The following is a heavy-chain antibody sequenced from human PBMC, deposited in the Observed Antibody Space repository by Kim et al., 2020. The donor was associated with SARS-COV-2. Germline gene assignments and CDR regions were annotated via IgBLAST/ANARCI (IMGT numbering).Heavy chain of an antibody. CDR1: GFTFSSYE. D-gene: IGHD3-16*02. CDR2: ISSSGSTI. J-gene: IGHJ5*02. CDR3: ARDDYVWGSYRYGSYNWFVP. Sequence: GGSLRLSCAASGFTFSSYEMNWVRQAPGKGLEWVSYISSSGSTIYYADSVKGRFTISRDNAKNSLYLQMNSLRAEDTAVYYCARDDYVWGSYRYGSYNWFVPWGQGTLVTVSS. V-gene: IGHV3-48*03.